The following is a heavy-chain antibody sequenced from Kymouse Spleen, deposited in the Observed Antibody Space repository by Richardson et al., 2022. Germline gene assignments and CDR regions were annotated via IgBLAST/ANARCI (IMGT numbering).Heavy chain of an antibody. CDR1: GGSFSGYY. CDR2: INHSGST. Sequence: QVQLQQWGAGLLKPSETLSLTCAVYGGSFSGYYWSWIRQPPGKGLEWIGEINHSGSTNYNPSLKSRVTISVDTSKNQFSLKLSSVTAADTAVYYCARRGYCTNGVCSYYFDYWGQGTLVTVSS. CDR3: ARRGYCTNGVCSYYFDY. V-gene: IGHV4-34*01. J-gene: IGHJ4*02. D-gene: IGHD2-8*01.